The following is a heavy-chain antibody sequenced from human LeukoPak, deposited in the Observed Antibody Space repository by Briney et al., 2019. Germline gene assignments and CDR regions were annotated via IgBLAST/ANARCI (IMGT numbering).Heavy chain of an antibody. D-gene: IGHD3-10*01. CDR3: ARAYGSGASDYYYYYYMDV. CDR2: IIPIFGTA. V-gene: IGHV1-69*05. CDR1: GYTFTGYY. J-gene: IGHJ6*03. Sequence: GASVKVSCKASGYTFTGYYMHWVRQAPGQGLEWMGGIIPIFGTANYAQKFQGRVTITTDESTSTAYMELSSLRSEDTAVYYCARAYGSGASDYYYYYYMDVWGKGTTVTVSS.